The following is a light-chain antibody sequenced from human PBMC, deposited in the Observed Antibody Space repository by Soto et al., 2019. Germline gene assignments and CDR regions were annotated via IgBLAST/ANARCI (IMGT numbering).Light chain of an antibody. CDR1: QTVSSNY. V-gene: IGKV3-20*01. CDR2: GAS. CDR3: QQFTSSLSLT. J-gene: IGKJ4*01. Sequence: EIVLTQSPGTLSLSPGERATLSCRADQTVSSNYLAWYQQKPGQAPRLLIYGASCRVSGIPDRFSGSGSGTDFTLAISRLEPEDFAVYYCQQFTSSLSLTFGGGTKVDIK.